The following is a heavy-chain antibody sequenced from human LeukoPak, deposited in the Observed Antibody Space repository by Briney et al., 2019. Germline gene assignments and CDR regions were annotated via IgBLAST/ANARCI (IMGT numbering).Heavy chain of an antibody. CDR1: GFTVSSNY. CDR2: IYSGGST. CDR3: ARDREQSYFDY. Sequence: GGSLRLSCAASGFTVSSNYMSWVRQAPGKGLEWVSVIYSGGSTYYADSVKGRFTISRDNSKNTLYLQMNSLRAEDTAVYYCARDREQSYFDYWGQGTLVTVSS. V-gene: IGHV3-53*01. D-gene: IGHD1/OR15-1a*01. J-gene: IGHJ4*02.